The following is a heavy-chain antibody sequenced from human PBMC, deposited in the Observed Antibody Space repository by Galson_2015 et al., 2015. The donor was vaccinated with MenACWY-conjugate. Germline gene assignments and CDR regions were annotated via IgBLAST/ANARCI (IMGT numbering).Heavy chain of an antibody. CDR2: IKQDGSEK. V-gene: IGHV3-7*01. D-gene: IGHD3-10*01. J-gene: IGHJ4*02. CDR3: ARARWVRGVFFDQ. Sequence: SLRLSCEASGFTFSNFWMSWVRQAPGKELEWVASIKQDGSEKYLVDSVKGRFTISRDNAENTLFLQMNSLRAEDTAVYYCARARWVRGVFFDQWGQGTLVTVSS. CDR1: GFTFSNFW.